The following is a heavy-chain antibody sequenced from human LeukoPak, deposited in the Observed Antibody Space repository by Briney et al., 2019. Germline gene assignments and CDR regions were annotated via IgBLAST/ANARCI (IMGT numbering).Heavy chain of an antibody. CDR3: ARIGYSGYVWYFDY. J-gene: IGHJ4*02. V-gene: IGHV1-69*13. CDR2: IIPIFGTA. D-gene: IGHD5-12*01. CDR1: GGTFSSYA. Sequence: ASVKVSCKASGGTFSSYAISWVRQAPGQGPEWMGGIIPIFGTANYAQKFQGRVTITADESTSTAYMELSSLRSEDTAVYYCARIGYSGYVWYFDYWGQGTLVTVSS.